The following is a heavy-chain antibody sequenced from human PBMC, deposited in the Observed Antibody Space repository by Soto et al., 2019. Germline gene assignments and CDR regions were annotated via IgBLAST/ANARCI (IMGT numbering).Heavy chain of an antibody. CDR1: GGSISSYY. V-gene: IGHV4-59*01. J-gene: IGHJ6*03. CDR2: IYYSGST. Sequence: SETLSLTCTVSGGSISSYYWSWIRQPPGKGLEWIGYIYYSGSTNYNPSLKSRVTISVDTSKNQFSLKLSSVTAADTAVYYCARGPGVATIRYYYYYMDVWGKGTTVTVSS. D-gene: IGHD5-12*01. CDR3: ARGPGVATIRYYYYYMDV.